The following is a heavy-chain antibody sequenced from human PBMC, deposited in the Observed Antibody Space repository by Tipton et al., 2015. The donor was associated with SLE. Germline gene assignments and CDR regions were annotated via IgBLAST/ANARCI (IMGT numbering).Heavy chain of an antibody. CDR2: IRYDGSNQ. Sequence: SLRLSCAASGFTFRSYGMHWVRQAPGKGLEWVAFIRYDGSNQYYVDSVKGRFTISRDNTKNTLYLQMDSLRAEDTAVYYCVKGAGGDCTATACPRAEYWGQGTLVTVSS. J-gene: IGHJ4*02. CDR3: VKGAGGDCTATACPRAEY. V-gene: IGHV3-30*02. CDR1: GFTFRSYG. D-gene: IGHD2-8*02.